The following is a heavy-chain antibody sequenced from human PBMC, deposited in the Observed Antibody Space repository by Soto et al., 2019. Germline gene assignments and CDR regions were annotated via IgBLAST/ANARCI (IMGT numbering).Heavy chain of an antibody. CDR3: TRTTAMAQGYNWFDP. CDR1: GGSVSSGSYY. J-gene: IGHJ5*02. D-gene: IGHD5-18*01. CDR2: IDWDDDK. Sequence: TLSLTCTVSGGSVSSGSYYWGGIRQPLGKALEWLARIDWDDDKYYSPSLKTRLTISKDTSKNQVVLTMTNMDPVDTATYYCTRTTAMAQGYNWFDPWGQGTLVTVS. V-gene: IGHV2-70*11.